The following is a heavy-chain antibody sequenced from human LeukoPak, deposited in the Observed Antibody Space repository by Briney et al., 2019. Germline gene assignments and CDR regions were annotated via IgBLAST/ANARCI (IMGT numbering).Heavy chain of an antibody. CDR3: ARAIWGAPAGTDSYYMDV. Sequence: GGSLRLSCAASGFTFSDYYMSWIRQAPGKGLEWVSYISSSSSTIYYADSVKGRFTISRDNAKNSLYLQMNSMRAEDTAVYYCARAIWGAPAGTDSYYMDVWGKGTTVTVSS. V-gene: IGHV3-11*04. D-gene: IGHD6-13*01. CDR1: GFTFSDYY. J-gene: IGHJ6*03. CDR2: ISSSSSTI.